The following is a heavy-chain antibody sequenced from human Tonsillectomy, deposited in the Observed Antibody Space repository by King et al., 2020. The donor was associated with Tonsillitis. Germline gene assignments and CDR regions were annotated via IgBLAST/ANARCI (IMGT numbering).Heavy chain of an antibody. CDR2: IDWDDDT. V-gene: IGHV2-70*11. D-gene: IGHD3-9*01. Sequence: VTLKESGPALVTPTRTLTLTCTFSGFSLNDRGMCVSWIRQPPGKALEWLARIDWDDDTYYTSSLKTRLTISKDTSKNQVVLTMTNMHPLDTATYYCARIPSSISGSVGYFDYWGQGALVTVSS. J-gene: IGHJ4*02. CDR1: GFSLNDRGMC. CDR3: ARIPSSISGSVGYFDY.